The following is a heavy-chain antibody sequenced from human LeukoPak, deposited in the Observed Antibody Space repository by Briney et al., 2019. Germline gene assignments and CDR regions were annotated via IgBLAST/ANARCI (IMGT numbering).Heavy chain of an antibody. CDR2: VYHTGSA. D-gene: IGHD6-19*01. CDR3: ARDRFQWLQGASHI. V-gene: IGHV4-59*02. CDR1: GGSVTNYY. Sequence: KPSETLSLTCTVSGGSVTNYYWSWIRQPPGKGLEYIGYVYHTGSANYNPSLLDRLTISIDTSKNQFSLKLRSVTAADTAVYYCARDRFQWLQGASHIWGQGTMVPVSS. J-gene: IGHJ3*02.